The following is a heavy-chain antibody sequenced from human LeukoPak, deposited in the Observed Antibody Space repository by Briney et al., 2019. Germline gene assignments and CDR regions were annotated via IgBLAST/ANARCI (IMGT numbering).Heavy chain of an antibody. V-gene: IGHV1-46*01. D-gene: IGHD2-2*01. CDR3: ARDGGDIVVVPAAGGFDP. J-gene: IGHJ5*02. CDR2: INPSGGST. Sequence: ASVKVSCKASGYTFTSYYMHWVRQAPGQGLEWMGIINPSGGSTSYAQKFQGRATMTRDTSTSTVYMELSSLRSEDTAVYYCARDGGDIVVVPAAGGFDPWGQGTLVTVSS. CDR1: GYTFTSYY.